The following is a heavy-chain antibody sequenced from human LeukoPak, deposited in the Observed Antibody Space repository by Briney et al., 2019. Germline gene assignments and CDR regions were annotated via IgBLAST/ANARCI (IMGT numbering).Heavy chain of an antibody. CDR2: MYHSGDT. Sequence: PSETLSLTCTVSGYSVSSGYYWGWIRPPPGKGLEWIGSMYHSGDTYYNPSLKSRVTISVDTSKNQLSLKLSSVTAADTAVYYCARDEYDILTGYYSVADWGQGTLVTVSS. CDR1: GYSVSSGYY. CDR3: ARDEYDILTGYYSVAD. V-gene: IGHV4-38-2*02. D-gene: IGHD3-9*01. J-gene: IGHJ4*02.